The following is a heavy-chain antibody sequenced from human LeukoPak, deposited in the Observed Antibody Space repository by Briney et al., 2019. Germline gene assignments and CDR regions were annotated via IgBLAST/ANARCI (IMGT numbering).Heavy chain of an antibody. V-gene: IGHV1-2*02. Sequence: ASVKVSCKASGYTFTGHYMHWVRQAPGQGPEWMGWIMPNSGGTNYAQKFQGRVTMTRDTSISTSYMELSGLRSDDTAVYYCARCSPPHLIFDGFDIWGQGTMVNVSS. J-gene: IGHJ3*02. D-gene: IGHD3-10*02. CDR1: GYTFTGHY. CDR2: IMPNSGGT. CDR3: ARCSPPHLIFDGFDI.